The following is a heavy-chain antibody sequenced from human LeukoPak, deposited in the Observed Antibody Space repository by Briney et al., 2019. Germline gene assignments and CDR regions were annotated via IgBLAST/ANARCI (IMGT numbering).Heavy chain of an antibody. V-gene: IGHV1-8*01. Sequence: ASVKVSCKASGYTFTSYDVNWVRQATGQGLEWMGWMNPNSGNTGYAQKFQGRIIMTSDTSTSTAYLELSSLRSEDTAVYYCASELRWQPHWGQGTLVTVSS. CDR2: MNPNSGNT. CDR1: GYTFTSYD. J-gene: IGHJ4*02. D-gene: IGHD4-23*01. CDR3: ASELRWQPH.